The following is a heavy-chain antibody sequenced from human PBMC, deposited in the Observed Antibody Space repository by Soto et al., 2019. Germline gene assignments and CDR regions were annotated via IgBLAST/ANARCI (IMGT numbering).Heavy chain of an antibody. CDR2: INGDAGNT. D-gene: IGHD3-16*01. CDR3: AKIPIMNTATPYFDS. CDR1: GFTFSNYA. V-gene: IGHV3-23*01. Sequence: GGSLRLSCAASGFTFSNYAMSWVRHAPGKGLEWVATINGDAGNTYYADSVKGRFSVSRDNSESTLFLQMSSLRAEDTAVYYCAKIPIMNTATPYFDSFGQGNLVTISS. J-gene: IGHJ4*02.